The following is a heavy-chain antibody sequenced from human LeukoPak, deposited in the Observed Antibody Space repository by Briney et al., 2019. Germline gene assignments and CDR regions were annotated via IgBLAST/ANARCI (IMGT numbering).Heavy chain of an antibody. CDR2: IFHSGST. CDR1: GGSIGASINSPNW. CDR3: ARDHMSVAGNFDY. J-gene: IGHJ4*02. V-gene: IGHV4-4*02. Sequence: PSETLSLTCAVSGGSIGASINSPNWWSWVRQPPGKGLEWIGEIFHSGSTNYNPSLKSRVTMSVDKSKNQFSLNLSSVTAVDTAVYYCARDHMSVAGNFDYWGQGTLVTVSS. D-gene: IGHD6-19*01.